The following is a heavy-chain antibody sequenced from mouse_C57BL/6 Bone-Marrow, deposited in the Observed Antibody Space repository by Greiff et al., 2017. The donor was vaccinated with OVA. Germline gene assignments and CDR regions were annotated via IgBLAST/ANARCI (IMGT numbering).Heavy chain of an antibody. Sequence: VQLQQSGPELVKPGASVKISCKASGYAFSSSWMNWVKQRPGKGLEWIGRIYPGDGDTNYNGKFKGKATLTADKSSSTAYMQLSSLTSEDSAVYFCARSPYVFDYWGQGTTLTVSS. J-gene: IGHJ2*01. V-gene: IGHV1-82*01. CDR2: IYPGDGDT. D-gene: IGHD1-1*01. CDR1: GYAFSSSW. CDR3: ARSPYVFDY.